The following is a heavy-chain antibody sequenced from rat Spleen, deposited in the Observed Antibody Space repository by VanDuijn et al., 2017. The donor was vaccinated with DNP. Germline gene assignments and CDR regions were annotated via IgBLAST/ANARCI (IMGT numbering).Heavy chain of an antibody. V-gene: IGHV5-25*01. Sequence: EVQLVESGGGLVQPGRSMKLSCAASGFNFDDFWMAWVRQAPTKGLEWVASITNTGGNTYYRDSVKGRFTISRDNAKSSLYLQMISLKSEDTATYYCARHGRVTTVATYWYFDFWGPGTMVTVSS. D-gene: IGHD1-3*01. J-gene: IGHJ1*01. CDR3: ARHGRVTTVATYWYFDF. CDR1: GFNFDDFW. CDR2: ITNTGGNT.